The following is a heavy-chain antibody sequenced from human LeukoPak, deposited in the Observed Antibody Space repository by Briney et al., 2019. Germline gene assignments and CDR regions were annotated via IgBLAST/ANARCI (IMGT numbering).Heavy chain of an antibody. V-gene: IGHV3-23*01. J-gene: IGHJ3*02. CDR3: AKGSSSYYFAFDI. Sequence: GGSLTLSCAVSGITLSNYGMSWVRQAPGKGLEWVAGISGSGGSTNYADSVKGRFTISRDNPKNTLFLQMKSLRAEDTAVYYCAKGSSSYYFAFDIWGQGTMVTVSS. CDR1: GITLSNYG. CDR2: ISGSGGST. D-gene: IGHD6-13*01.